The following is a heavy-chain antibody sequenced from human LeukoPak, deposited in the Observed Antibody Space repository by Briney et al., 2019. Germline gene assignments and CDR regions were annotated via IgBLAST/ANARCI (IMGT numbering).Heavy chain of an antibody. CDR2: ISYSGST. CDR1: GGSISSYY. V-gene: IGHV4-59*01. Sequence: SETLSLTCTVSGGSISSYYWSWIRQPPGKGLEWIGYISYSGSTNFNPSLKSRVTISVDTSKNQFSLKLSSVTAADTAVYYCARGTIFGNWFDPWGQGTLVTVSS. J-gene: IGHJ5*02. D-gene: IGHD3-3*01. CDR3: ARGTIFGNWFDP.